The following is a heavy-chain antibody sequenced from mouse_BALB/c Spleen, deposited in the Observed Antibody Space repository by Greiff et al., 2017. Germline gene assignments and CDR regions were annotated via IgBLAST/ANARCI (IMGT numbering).Heavy chain of an antibody. V-gene: IGHV5-6*01. CDR3: ARSYRYAFMDY. CDR2: ISSCGSYT. D-gene: IGHD2-14*01. Sequence: EVQVVESGGDLVKPGGSLKLSCAASGFTFSSYGMSWVRQTPDKRLEWVATISSCGSYTYYPDSVKGRFTISRDNAKNTLYLQMSSLKSEDTAMYYCARSYRYAFMDYWGQGTSVTVSS. CDR1: GFTFSSYG. J-gene: IGHJ4*01.